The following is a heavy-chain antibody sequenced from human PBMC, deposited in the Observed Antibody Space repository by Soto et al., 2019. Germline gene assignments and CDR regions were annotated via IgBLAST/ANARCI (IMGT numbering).Heavy chain of an antibody. CDR3: ARDISEECEPKYFDY. J-gene: IGHJ4*02. CDR2: ISGYNGNT. D-gene: IGHD3-3*01. Sequence: GASVKVSCKASGYRFTSYGISWVRQAPGQGLEWMGWISGYNGNTNYVQKLQGRVTMTTDTSTSTAYMELRSLRSAVSSLYYCARDISEECEPKYFDYWGQGTMVTVSS. V-gene: IGHV1-18*01. CDR1: GYRFTSYG.